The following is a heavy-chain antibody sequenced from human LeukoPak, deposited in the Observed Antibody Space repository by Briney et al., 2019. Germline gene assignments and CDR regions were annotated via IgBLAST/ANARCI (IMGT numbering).Heavy chain of an antibody. Sequence: PGGSLRLSCAASGFTFSNAWMSWVRQAPGKGLEWVGRIKSKTDGGTTDYAAPVKGRFTISRDDSKNTLYLQVNSLKTEDTAVYYCTTDTDIVATTSPDYWGQGTLVTVSS. J-gene: IGHJ4*02. CDR2: IKSKTDGGTT. V-gene: IGHV3-15*01. D-gene: IGHD5-12*01. CDR3: TTDTDIVATTSPDY. CDR1: GFTFSNAW.